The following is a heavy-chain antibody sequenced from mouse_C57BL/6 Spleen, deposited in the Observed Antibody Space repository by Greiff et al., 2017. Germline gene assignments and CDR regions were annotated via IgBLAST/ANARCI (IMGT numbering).Heavy chain of an antibody. CDR2: IDPNSGGT. Sequence: QVQLQQPGAELVKPGASVKLSCKASGYTFTSYWMHWVKQRPGRGLEWIGRIDPNSGGTKYNEKFKSKATLTVDKPSSTAAMQISSLTSEDSAVYYCAREGLGAWFAYWGQGTLVTVSA. J-gene: IGHJ3*01. CDR3: AREGLGAWFAY. CDR1: GYTFTSYW. D-gene: IGHD3-1*01. V-gene: IGHV1-72*01.